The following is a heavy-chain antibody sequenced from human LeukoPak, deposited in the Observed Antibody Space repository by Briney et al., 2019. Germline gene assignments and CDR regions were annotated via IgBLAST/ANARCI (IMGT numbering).Heavy chain of an antibody. CDR3: AKHPYYSSSYYYYYYMDV. CDR2: ISGSGGST. CDR1: GFTSSSYA. Sequence: GGSLRLSCAASGFTSSSYAMSWVRQAPGKGLEWVSAISGSGGSTYYADSVKGRFTISRDNSKNTLYLQMNSLRAEDTAVYYCAKHPYYSSSYYYYYYMDVWGKGTTVTVSS. V-gene: IGHV3-23*01. J-gene: IGHJ6*03. D-gene: IGHD6-13*01.